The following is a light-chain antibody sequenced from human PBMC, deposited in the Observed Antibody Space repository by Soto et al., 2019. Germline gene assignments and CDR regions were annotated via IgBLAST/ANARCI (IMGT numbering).Light chain of an antibody. CDR1: QSVSSSY. CDR2: GAS. J-gene: IGKJ4*01. V-gene: IGKV3D-7*01. CDR3: QQDYNLPLT. Sequence: PGERVTLSCRSSQSVSSSYLTCFQQKPGQAPRLLIYGASTRATSIPARFSGSGSGTDFTLTISSLQPEDFAVYYCQQDYNLPLTFGGGTKVDIK.